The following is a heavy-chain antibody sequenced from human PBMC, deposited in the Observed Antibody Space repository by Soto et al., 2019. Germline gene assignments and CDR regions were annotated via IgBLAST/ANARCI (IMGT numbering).Heavy chain of an antibody. CDR2: IYHSGST. V-gene: IGHV4-4*02. Sequence: SETLSLTCAVSSGSISSSNWWSWVRQPPGKGLEWIGEIYHSGSTNYNPSLKSRVTISVDKSKNQFSLKLSSVTAADTAVYYCASRPAYCSGGSCSEYFQHWGQGTLVTVSS. J-gene: IGHJ1*01. CDR3: ASRPAYCSGGSCSEYFQH. CDR1: SGSISSSNW. D-gene: IGHD2-15*01.